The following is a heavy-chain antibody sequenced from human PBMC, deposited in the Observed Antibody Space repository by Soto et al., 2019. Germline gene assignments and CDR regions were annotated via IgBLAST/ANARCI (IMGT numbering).Heavy chain of an antibody. D-gene: IGHD3-3*01. CDR3: SRGYPYYDFWSGYQNWFDP. Sequence: SETLSLTCTVSGGSISSYYWSWIRQPPGKGLEWIGYIYYSGITNYNPSLKSRVTISVDTSKNQFSLKLSSVTAADTAVYYCSRGYPYYDFWSGYQNWFDPWGQGTLVTVSS. V-gene: IGHV4-59*01. J-gene: IGHJ5*02. CDR1: GGSISSYY. CDR2: IYYSGIT.